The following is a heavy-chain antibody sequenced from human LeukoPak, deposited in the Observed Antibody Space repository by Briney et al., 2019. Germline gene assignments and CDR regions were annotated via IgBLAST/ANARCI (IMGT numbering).Heavy chain of an antibody. V-gene: IGHV4-4*07. CDR2: IYTGGST. CDR3: ARDGDIVVVPAAISGMYYYYGMDV. CDR1: GGSISSYY. D-gene: IGHD2-2*02. Sequence: SETLSLTCTVSGGSISSYYWSWIRQPAGKGLEWIGRIYTGGSTNYNPSPKSRVTMSVDTSKNQFSLKLSSVTAADTAVYYCARDGDIVVVPAAISGMYYYYGMDVWGQGTTVTVSS. J-gene: IGHJ6*02.